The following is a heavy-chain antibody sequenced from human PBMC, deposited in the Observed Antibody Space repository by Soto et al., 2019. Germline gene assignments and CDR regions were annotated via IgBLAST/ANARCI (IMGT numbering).Heavy chain of an antibody. Sequence: GASVKVSCKASGYTFTYYGISWVRQAPGQGLEWMGWISAYNGNTNYAQKLQGRVTMTTNTSTTTAYMELRSLRSEDTAVYYCARGAVATIYLDVWGKGTTVTVSS. CDR1: GYTFTYYG. CDR3: ARGAVATIYLDV. D-gene: IGHD5-12*01. J-gene: IGHJ6*03. V-gene: IGHV1-18*01. CDR2: ISAYNGNT.